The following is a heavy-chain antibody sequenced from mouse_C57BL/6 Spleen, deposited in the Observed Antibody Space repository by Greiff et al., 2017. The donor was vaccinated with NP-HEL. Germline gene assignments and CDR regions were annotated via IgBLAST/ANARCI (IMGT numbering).Heavy chain of an antibody. V-gene: IGHV1-9*01. CDR3: ARLLLPFYAMDY. Sequence: QVQLQQSGAELMKPGASVKLSCKATGYTFTGYWIEWVKQRPGHGLEWIGEILPGSGSTNYNEKFKGKATLTADKSSSTAYMELRSLTSEDSAVYFCARLLLPFYAMDYWGQGTSVTVSS. J-gene: IGHJ4*01. D-gene: IGHD1-1*01. CDR1: GYTFTGYW. CDR2: ILPGSGST.